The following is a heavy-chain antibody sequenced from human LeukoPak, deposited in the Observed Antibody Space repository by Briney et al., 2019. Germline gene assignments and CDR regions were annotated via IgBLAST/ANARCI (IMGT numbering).Heavy chain of an antibody. Sequence: ASVKVSCKASGYTFTGYYMHWVRQAPGQGLEWMGWINPNSGGTNYAQKFQGRVTMTRDTSISTAYMELSRLRSDDTAVYYCARVGPYCSSTSCYWYSNNPYYFDYWGQGTLVTVSS. CDR2: INPNSGGT. CDR3: ARVGPYCSSTSCYWYSNNPYYFDY. J-gene: IGHJ4*02. D-gene: IGHD2-2*01. CDR1: GYTFTGYY. V-gene: IGHV1-2*02.